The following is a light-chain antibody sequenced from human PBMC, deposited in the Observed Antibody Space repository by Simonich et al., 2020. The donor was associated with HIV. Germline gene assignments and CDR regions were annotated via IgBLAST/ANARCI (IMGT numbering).Light chain of an antibody. J-gene: IGKJ3*01. Sequence: EIVMTQSPATLSVSPGERATLSCRVSQSVASNLAWYQQKPGQPPRLLIYFASTRATGIPARFSGSGFGTEFTLTISSTQSEDFAVYYCQQYNNWPSPFTFVPGTKVDIK. CDR1: QSVASN. CDR3: QQYNNWPSPFT. CDR2: FAS. V-gene: IGKV3-15*01.